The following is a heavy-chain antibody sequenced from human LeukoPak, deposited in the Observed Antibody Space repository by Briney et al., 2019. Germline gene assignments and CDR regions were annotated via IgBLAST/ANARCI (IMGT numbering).Heavy chain of an antibody. V-gene: IGHV3-30*04. J-gene: IGHJ6*03. CDR1: GFTFGSYA. CDR3: AKDEVIPSYYYIDV. Sequence: GGSLRLSCAASGFTFGSYAMHWVRQAPGKGLEWVAVISYDGSNKYYADSVKGRFTISRDNSKNTLYLQMNSLRAEDTAVYYCAKDEVIPSYYYIDVWGKGTTVTVSS. CDR2: ISYDGSNK. D-gene: IGHD2-2*01.